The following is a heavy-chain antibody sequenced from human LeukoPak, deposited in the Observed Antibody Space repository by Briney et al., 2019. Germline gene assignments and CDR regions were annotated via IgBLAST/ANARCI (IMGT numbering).Heavy chain of an antibody. J-gene: IGHJ6*02. CDR3: EKGGATMVRGVRGGGMDV. CDR2: IFHSGAT. D-gene: IGHD3-10*01. CDR1: GGSITSADFY. V-gene: IGHV4-31*03. Sequence: SETLSLTCTVSGGSITSADFYWTWIRQHPGKGLEWIGYIFHSGATYYNPSLKSRVPISLDRSKSQFSLRLSSVTAADTAVYYLEKGGATMVRGVRGGGMDVWGQGTTATVSS.